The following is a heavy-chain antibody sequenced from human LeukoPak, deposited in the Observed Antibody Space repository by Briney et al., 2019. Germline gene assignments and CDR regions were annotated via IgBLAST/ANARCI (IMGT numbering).Heavy chain of an antibody. J-gene: IGHJ5*02. V-gene: IGHV1-8*01. CDR2: MNPNSGNT. CDR3: ARDPAYYDSSGPATRFDP. D-gene: IGHD3-22*01. CDR1: GYTFTSYD. Sequence: ASVKVSCKASGYTFTSYDINWVRQATGQGLEWMGWMNPNSGNTGYAQKFQGRVTMTRNTSISTAYMELSSLRSEDTAVYYCARDPAYYDSSGPATRFDPWGQGTLVTVSS.